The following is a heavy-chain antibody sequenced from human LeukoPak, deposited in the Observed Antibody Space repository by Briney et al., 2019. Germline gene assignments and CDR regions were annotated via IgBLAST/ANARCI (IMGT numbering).Heavy chain of an antibody. V-gene: IGHV4-39*01. CDR1: GDSISSTGYY. J-gene: IGHJ4*02. D-gene: IGHD2/OR15-2a*01. Sequence: PSETLSLTCSVSGDSISSTGYYWGWIRQPPGKGLEWIASIHISGTTHYSPSLKSRVAISVDTSKNEFSLSLTSVTAADTAVFFCARLPLYYFQEAFWGQGILVTVSS. CDR3: ARLPLYYFQEAF. CDR2: IHISGTT.